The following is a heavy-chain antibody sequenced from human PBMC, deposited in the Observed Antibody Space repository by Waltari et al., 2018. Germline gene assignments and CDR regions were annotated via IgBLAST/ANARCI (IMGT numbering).Heavy chain of an antibody. CDR1: GGTFSSDA. J-gene: IGHJ4*02. Sequence: QVQLVQSGAEVKKPGSSVKVSCKASGGTFSSDAISWVRQAPGQGLEWMGRIIPLFETANYAQKFQGRVTITTDESTSTAYMGLSSLRSEDTAVYYCARDRRNSGSYSREFDYWGQGTLVTVSS. CDR3: ARDRRNSGSYSREFDY. CDR2: IIPLFETA. D-gene: IGHD3-10*01. V-gene: IGHV1-69*05.